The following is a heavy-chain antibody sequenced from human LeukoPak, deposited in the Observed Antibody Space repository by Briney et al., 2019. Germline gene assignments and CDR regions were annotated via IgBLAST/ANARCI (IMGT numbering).Heavy chain of an antibody. V-gene: IGHV3-23*01. CDR2: ISGSGGST. CDR3: AKTRASSWFRNAEYFQH. Sequence: GGSLRLSCAASGFTFSSYAMSWVRQAPGKGLEWVSAISGSGGSTYYADSVKGRFTISRDNSKNTLYLQMNSLRAEDTAVYYCAKTRASSWFRNAEYFQHWGQGTLVTVSS. J-gene: IGHJ1*01. D-gene: IGHD6-13*01. CDR1: GFTFSSYA.